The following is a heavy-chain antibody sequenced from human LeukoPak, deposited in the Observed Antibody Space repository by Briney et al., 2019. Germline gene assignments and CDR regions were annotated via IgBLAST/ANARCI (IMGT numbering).Heavy chain of an antibody. Sequence: GGSLRLSCATSGFTVRSNYMSWVRQAPGKGLEWVSVIYSGGSTYYADSVKGRFTISRDNSKNTLYLQMNSLRAEDTAVYYCARASNYYDSSGYYYYYGMDVWGQGTTVTVSS. V-gene: IGHV3-66*01. CDR2: IYSGGST. CDR1: GFTVRSNY. D-gene: IGHD3-22*01. J-gene: IGHJ6*02. CDR3: ARASNYYDSSGYYYYYGMDV.